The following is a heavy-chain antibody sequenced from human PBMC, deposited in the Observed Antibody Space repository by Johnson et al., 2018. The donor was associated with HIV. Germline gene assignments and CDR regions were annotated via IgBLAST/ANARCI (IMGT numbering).Heavy chain of an antibody. D-gene: IGHD1-26*01. Sequence: VQLVESGGRVVRPGGSLRLSCAASGFSVSSNYMSWVRQAPGEGLEWVSVIYSDGTTSFAQSVKGRFSISRDVSKNILYLQMHSLRTEDTAYYYCARDLPGIYDAFDLWGQGTMVTVSS. CDR3: ARDLPGIYDAFDL. CDR1: GFSVSSNY. J-gene: IGHJ3*01. CDR2: IYSDGTT. V-gene: IGHV3-66*01.